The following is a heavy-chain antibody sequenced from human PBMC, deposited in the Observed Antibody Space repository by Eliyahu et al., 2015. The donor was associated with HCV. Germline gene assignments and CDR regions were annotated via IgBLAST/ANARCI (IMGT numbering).Heavy chain of an antibody. V-gene: IGHV6-1*01. CDR1: GDSVSSNSAA. CDR3: AREVLDYDILTGLGWFDP. D-gene: IGHD3-9*01. J-gene: IGHJ5*02. CDR2: TYYRSKWYN. Sequence: QVQLQQSGPGLVKPSQTLSLTCAISGDSVSSNSAAWNWIRQSPSRGLEWLGRTYYRSKWYNDYAVSVKSRITINPDTSKNQFSLQLNSVTPEDTAVYYCAREVLDYDILTGLGWFDPWGQGTLVTVSS.